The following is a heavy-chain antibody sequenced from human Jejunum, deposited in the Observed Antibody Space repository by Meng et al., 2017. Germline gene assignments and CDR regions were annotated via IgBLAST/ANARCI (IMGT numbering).Heavy chain of an antibody. Sequence: QVQLVQSESELKKPGASVKASCKASGYTFSSQPLNWVRQAPGQGLEWIGWINTNTGNANYGPDFTGRFVFSLDTSVSTAYLQISSLSAEDTAVYYCARHTGNLGLDYWGQGTLVTVSS. CDR1: GYTFSSQP. D-gene: IGHD4-23*01. V-gene: IGHV7-4-1*02. CDR3: ARHTGNLGLDY. CDR2: INTNTGNA. J-gene: IGHJ4*02.